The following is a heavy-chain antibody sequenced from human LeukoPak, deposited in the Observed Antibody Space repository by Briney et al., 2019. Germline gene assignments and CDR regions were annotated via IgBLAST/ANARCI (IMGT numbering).Heavy chain of an antibody. V-gene: IGHV4-34*01. D-gene: IGHD3-16*01. CDR3: ARGPRGRVRIIGRYYGMDV. Sequence: SETPSLTCAVYGGSFSGYYWSWIRQPPGKGLEWIGEINHSGSTNYNPSLKSRVTISVDTSKNQFSLKLSSVTAASTAVYYCARGPRGRVRIIGRYYGMDVWGQGTTVTVS. CDR1: GGSFSGYY. CDR2: INHSGST. J-gene: IGHJ6*02.